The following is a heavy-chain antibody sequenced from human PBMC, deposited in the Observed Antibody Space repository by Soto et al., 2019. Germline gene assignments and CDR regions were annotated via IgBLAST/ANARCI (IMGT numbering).Heavy chain of an antibody. CDR3: ARNGGSTWYYFDS. CDR2: IYYSGTT. J-gene: IGHJ4*02. D-gene: IGHD6-13*01. V-gene: IGHV4-59*12. CDR1: GGSISSYY. Sequence: PSETLSLTCTVSGGSISSYYWSWIRQPPGKGLEWIGYIYYSGTTNYNTSLKSRVTISVDTSKNQFFLKLNSLTAADTGMYYCARNGGSTWYYFDSWGQGTVVTVSS.